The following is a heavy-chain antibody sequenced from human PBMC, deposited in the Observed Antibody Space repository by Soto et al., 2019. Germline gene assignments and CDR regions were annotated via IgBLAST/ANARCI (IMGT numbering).Heavy chain of an antibody. J-gene: IGHJ1*01. V-gene: IGHV4-39*01. Sequence: PSETLSLTCTVSGASISSSSYLWGWIRQPPGKGLEWIGSIYYSGSTYYNPSLKSGATISLDTSKNQFSLKLSSVTAADTAVCYCARHGGPSRTGTGFGEWGQGTQETVCS. CDR2: IYYSGST. CDR1: GASISSSSYL. D-gene: IGHD3-16*01. CDR3: ARHGGPSRTGTGFGE.